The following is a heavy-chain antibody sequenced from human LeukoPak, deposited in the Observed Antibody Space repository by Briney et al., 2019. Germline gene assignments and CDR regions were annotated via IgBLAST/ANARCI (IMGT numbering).Heavy chain of an antibody. CDR2: IIPILGIA. CDR1: GGTFSSCA. Sequence: HRASVKVSCKASGGTFSSCAISWVRQAPGQGLEWMGRIIPILGIANYAQKFQGRVTITADKSTSTAYMELSSLRSEDTAVYYCARDSYGYGVASYYFDYWGQGTLVTVSS. CDR3: ARDSYGYGVASYYFDY. D-gene: IGHD5-18*01. V-gene: IGHV1-69*04. J-gene: IGHJ4*02.